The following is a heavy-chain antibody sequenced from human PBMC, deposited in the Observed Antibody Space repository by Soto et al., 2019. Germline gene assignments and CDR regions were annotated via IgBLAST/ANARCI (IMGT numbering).Heavy chain of an antibody. V-gene: IGHV1-69*13. CDR2: IIPIFGTA. J-gene: IGHJ5*02. D-gene: IGHD1-26*01. CDR3: ARGSILVGATVEWLAP. CDR1: GGTFSSYA. Sequence: SVKVFCKASGGTFSSYASSWVRQAPGQGLEWMGGIIPIFGTASYAQKFQGRVTITADESTSTAYMELSSLRSEDTAVYYCARGSILVGATVEWLAPWGQGTL.